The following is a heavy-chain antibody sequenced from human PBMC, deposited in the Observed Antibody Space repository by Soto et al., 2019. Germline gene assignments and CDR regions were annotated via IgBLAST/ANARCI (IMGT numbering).Heavy chain of an antibody. CDR1: GYTFTSYY. CDR3: ARAKDYDFWSSYYISPPTYYGMDV. CDR2: INPSGGST. J-gene: IGHJ6*02. D-gene: IGHD3-3*01. V-gene: IGHV1-46*01. Sequence: ASVKVSCKASGYTFTSYYMHWVRQAPGQGLEWMGIINPSGGSTSYAQKFQGRVTMTRDTSTSTVYMELSSLRSEDTAVYYCARAKDYDFWSSYYISPPTYYGMDVWGQGTTVTVSS.